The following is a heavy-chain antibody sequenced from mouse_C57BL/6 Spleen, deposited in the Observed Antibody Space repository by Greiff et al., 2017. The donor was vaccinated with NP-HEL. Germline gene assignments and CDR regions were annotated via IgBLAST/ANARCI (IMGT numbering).Heavy chain of an antibody. D-gene: IGHD2-4*01. V-gene: IGHV1-22*01. J-gene: IGHJ3*01. Sequence: VQLQQSGPELVKPGASVKMSCKASGYTFTDYNMHWVKQSHGKSLEWIGYINPNNGGTSYNQKFKGKATLTVNKYSSAAYMELRSLTSEDYAVYYCAGYDYDGTSAWFAYWGQGTLVTVSA. CDR2: INPNNGGT. CDR1: GYTFTDYN. CDR3: AGYDYDGTSAWFAY.